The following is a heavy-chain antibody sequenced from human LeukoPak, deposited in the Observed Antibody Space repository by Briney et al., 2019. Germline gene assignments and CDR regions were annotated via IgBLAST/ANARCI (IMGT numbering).Heavy chain of an antibody. Sequence: SETLSLTCTISGGSISSYYWSWIRQPPGKGLEWIGYIYYSGSTNYNPSLKSRVTISVDTSKNQFSLKLSSVTAADTAVYYCAREAASGYDWGLFDYWGQGTLVTVSS. CDR2: IYYSGST. CDR3: AREAASGYDWGLFDY. V-gene: IGHV4-59*01. CDR1: GGSISSYY. D-gene: IGHD5-12*01. J-gene: IGHJ4*02.